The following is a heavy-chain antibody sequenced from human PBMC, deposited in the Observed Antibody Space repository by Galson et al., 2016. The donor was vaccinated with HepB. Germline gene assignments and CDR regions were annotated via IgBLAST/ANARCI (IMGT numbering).Heavy chain of an antibody. CDR1: GGSFSGHY. CDR3: ARGRKYSRSSLFRNNYYYNLDV. V-gene: IGHV4-34*01. CDR2: INPSGST. J-gene: IGHJ6*03. Sequence: ETLSLTCAVYGGSFSGHYWNWIRQSPGTGLEWIGEINPSGSTNYSPSLMSRVTISTDTSKNQFSLTVRSVTAADTAVYYCARGRKYSRSSLFRNNYYYNLDVWATGTTVTVSS. D-gene: IGHD6-6*01.